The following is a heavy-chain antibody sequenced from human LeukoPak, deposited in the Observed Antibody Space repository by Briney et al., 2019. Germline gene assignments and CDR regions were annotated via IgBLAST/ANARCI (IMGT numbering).Heavy chain of an antibody. V-gene: IGHV4-39*01. Sequence: SETLSLTCTVSGGSISSSSYYWGWIRQPPGKGLEWIGSIYYSGSTYYNPSLKGRVTISVDTSKNQFFLKLNSVTAADTAVYYCARQGSGWSSHFDYWGQGTLVTVSS. J-gene: IGHJ4*02. CDR1: GGSISSSSYY. CDR3: ARQGSGWSSHFDY. CDR2: IYYSGST. D-gene: IGHD6-19*01.